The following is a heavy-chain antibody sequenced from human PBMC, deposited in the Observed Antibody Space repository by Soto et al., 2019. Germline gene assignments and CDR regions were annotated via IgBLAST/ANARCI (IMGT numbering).Heavy chain of an antibody. V-gene: IGHV3-23*01. CDR1: GFMFSTTD. CDR2: IEGSGEIT. D-gene: IGHD3-10*01. Sequence: PGGSLRLSCAASGFMFSTTDMSWVRQAPGKGLEWLTTIEGSGEITYYADSVKGRFTISRDNSKSTVYLQMDSLTADDTAVYFCVKNSGWFNTWGQGTPVTVP. J-gene: IGHJ5*02. CDR3: VKNSGWFNT.